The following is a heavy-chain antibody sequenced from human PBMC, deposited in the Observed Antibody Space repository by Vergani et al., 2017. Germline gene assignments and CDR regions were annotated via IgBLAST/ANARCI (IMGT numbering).Heavy chain of an antibody. CDR1: GFTFSSYS. D-gene: IGHD3-9*01. CDR2: ISSSSSYI. J-gene: IGHJ6*03. Sequence: EVQLVESGGGLVKPGGSLRLSCAASGFTFSSYSMNWVRQAPGKGLEWDSSISSSSSYIYYADSVKGRFTISRDNAKNSLYLQMNSLRAEDTAVYYCARANYFPPNLDYYYYMDVWGKGTTVTVSS. CDR3: ARANYFPPNLDYYYYMDV. V-gene: IGHV3-21*01.